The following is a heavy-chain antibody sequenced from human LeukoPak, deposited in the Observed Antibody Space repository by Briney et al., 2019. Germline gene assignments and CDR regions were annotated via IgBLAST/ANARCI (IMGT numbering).Heavy chain of an antibody. CDR2: IYYSGST. CDR3: ARRKSGHDILWDY. V-gene: IGHV4-30-4*08. Sequence: SETLSLTCTVSGGSISSGDYYWSWIRQPPGKGLEWIGYIYYSGSTYYNPSLKSRVTISVDTSKNQFSLKLSSVTAADTAVYYCARRKSGHDILWDYWGQGTLVTVSS. J-gene: IGHJ4*02. D-gene: IGHD5-12*01. CDR1: GGSISSGDYY.